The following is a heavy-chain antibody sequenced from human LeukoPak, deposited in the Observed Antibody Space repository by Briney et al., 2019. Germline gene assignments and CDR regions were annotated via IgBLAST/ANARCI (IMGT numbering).Heavy chain of an antibody. CDR3: ATDLVGSPDLDY. D-gene: IGHD6-6*01. CDR2: FDPEDGET. J-gene: IGHJ4*02. V-gene: IGHV1-24*01. Sequence: GASVEVSCKVSGYTLTELSMHWVRQAPGKGLEWMGGFDPEDGETIYAQKFQGRVTMTEDTSTDTAYMELSSLRSEDTAVYYWATDLVGSPDLDYWGQGTLVTVSS. CDR1: GYTLTELS.